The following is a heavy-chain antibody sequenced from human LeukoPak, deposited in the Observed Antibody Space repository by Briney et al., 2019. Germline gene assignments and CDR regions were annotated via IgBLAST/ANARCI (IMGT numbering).Heavy chain of an antibody. Sequence: SETLSLTCTVSGGSVSSGSYYWSWIQQPPGKGLEWIGYIYYSGSTNYNPSLKSRVTISVDTSKNQFSLKLSSVTAADTAVYYCAREGLYGDYVWSLDYWGQGTLVTVSS. CDR3: AREGLYGDYVWSLDY. CDR1: GGSVSSGSYY. J-gene: IGHJ4*02. CDR2: IYYSGST. V-gene: IGHV4-61*01. D-gene: IGHD4-17*01.